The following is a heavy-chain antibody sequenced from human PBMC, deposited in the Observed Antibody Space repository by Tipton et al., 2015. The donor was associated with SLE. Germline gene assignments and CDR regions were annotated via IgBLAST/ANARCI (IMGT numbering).Heavy chain of an antibody. J-gene: IGHJ4*01. CDR2: IHHSGSA. D-gene: IGHD3-10*01. Sequence: TLSLTCDVSGGSIRNYNWWSWVRQPPGKGLEWIGQIHHSGSANYNPSLKSRVTISVEKSKNQLSLNLRSVTAADTALYYCASGNGSGSFYAYWGQGTLVTVSS. CDR3: ASGNGSGSFYAY. V-gene: IGHV4-4*02. CDR1: GGSIRNYNW.